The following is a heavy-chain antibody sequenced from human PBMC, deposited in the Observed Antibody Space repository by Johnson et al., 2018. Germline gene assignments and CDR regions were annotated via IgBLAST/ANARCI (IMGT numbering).Heavy chain of an antibody. CDR1: GGSISSYY. J-gene: IGHJ6*02. Sequence: QVQLQESGPGLVKPSETLSLTCTVSGGSISSYYWSWIRQPPEKGLEWIGYIYYTGSTNYNPSLKSRVTISVDTSQNQFSLKLGSVTAADAAVYDCASHQALLGFGELSEYGMDVWGQGTTVTVSS. CDR3: ASHQALLGFGELSEYGMDV. CDR2: IYYTGST. D-gene: IGHD3-10*01. V-gene: IGHV4-59*01.